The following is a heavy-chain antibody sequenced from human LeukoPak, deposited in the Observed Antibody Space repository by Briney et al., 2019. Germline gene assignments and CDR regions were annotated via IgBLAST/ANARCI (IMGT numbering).Heavy chain of an antibody. CDR1: EFTFRNYW. Sequence: GGSLRLSCAASEFTFRNYWMHCVRQAPGKGLVWVSLINSDGSTTNYADSVKGRFTISRDNAKNTLYLQMNSLGAEDTAVYYCARAYSSSRHNWFDPWGQGTLVTVSS. CDR3: ARAYSSSRHNWFDP. J-gene: IGHJ5*02. CDR2: INSDGSTT. D-gene: IGHD6-13*01. V-gene: IGHV3-74*01.